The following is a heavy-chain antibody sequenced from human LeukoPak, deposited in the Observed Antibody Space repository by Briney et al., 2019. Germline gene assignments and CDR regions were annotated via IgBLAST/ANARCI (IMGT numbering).Heavy chain of an antibody. CDR1: GGSISSSSYY. D-gene: IGHD6-19*01. CDR2: IYYSGST. CDR3: ARQGSGWHYYYFDY. V-gene: IGHV4-39*01. Sequence: PSETLSLTCTVSGGSISSSSYYWGWIRQPPGKGLEWIGSIYYSGSTYYNPSLKSRVTISVDTSKNQFSLKLSSVTAADTAVYYCARQGSGWHYYYFDYWGQGTLVTVSS. J-gene: IGHJ4*02.